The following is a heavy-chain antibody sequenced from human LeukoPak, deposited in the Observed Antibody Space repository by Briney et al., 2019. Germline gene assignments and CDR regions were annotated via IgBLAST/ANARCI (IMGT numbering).Heavy chain of an antibody. CDR1: GGTFSSYA. Sequence: ASVKVSCKASGGTFSSYAISWVRQAPGQGLEWMGWINPNSGGTNYAQKFQGRVTMTRDTSISTAYMELSRLRSDDTAVYYCARVRYYDSSGSLDYWGQGTLVTVSS. V-gene: IGHV1-2*02. J-gene: IGHJ4*02. CDR3: ARVRYYDSSGSLDY. CDR2: INPNSGGT. D-gene: IGHD3-22*01.